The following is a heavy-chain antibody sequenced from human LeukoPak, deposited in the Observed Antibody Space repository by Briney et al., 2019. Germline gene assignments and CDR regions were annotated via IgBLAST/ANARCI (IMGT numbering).Heavy chain of an antibody. D-gene: IGHD1-14*01. CDR2: INPSGGDT. CDR1: GYTFTSNY. J-gene: IGHJ4*02. Sequence: ASVKVSCKASGYTFTSNYMHWERQAPGQGLEWMGIINPSGGDTSYAHKFQGRLTMTRDTSANTVYMELTSLRSEDTAVYYCAREVIDNLRFYYWGQGTLVTVSS. CDR3: AREVIDNLRFYY. V-gene: IGHV1-46*01.